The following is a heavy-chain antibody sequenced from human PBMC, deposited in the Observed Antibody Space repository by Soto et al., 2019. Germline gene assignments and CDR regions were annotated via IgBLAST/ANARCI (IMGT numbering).Heavy chain of an antibody. CDR2: IDPSDSYT. Sequence: GESLKISCKGSGYSFTSYWISWVRQMPGKGLEWMGRIDPSDSYTNYSPSFQGHVTISADKSISTAYLQWSSLKASDTAIYYCASPREYSYGGKDYYYYGRDVGGQGTTVTV. D-gene: IGHD5-18*01. CDR3: ASPREYSYGGKDYYYYGRDV. V-gene: IGHV5-10-1*01. CDR1: GYSFTSYW. J-gene: IGHJ6*02.